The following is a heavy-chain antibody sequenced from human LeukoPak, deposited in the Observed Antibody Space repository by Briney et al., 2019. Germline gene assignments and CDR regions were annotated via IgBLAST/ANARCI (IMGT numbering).Heavy chain of an antibody. D-gene: IGHD2-15*01. CDR3: ARAWRGCIGGRCPYYFDY. CDR2: IDTAGDT. J-gene: IGHJ4*02. CDR1: GFTFSNYD. Sequence: QPGGSLRLSCAASGFTFSNYDMHWVRQPTGKGLEWVSAIDTAGDTYYPDSVRGRFTFSRENAKNSFSLQMNSLRAEDTAVYYCARAWRGCIGGRCPYYFDYWGQGTLVTVSS. V-gene: IGHV3-13*01.